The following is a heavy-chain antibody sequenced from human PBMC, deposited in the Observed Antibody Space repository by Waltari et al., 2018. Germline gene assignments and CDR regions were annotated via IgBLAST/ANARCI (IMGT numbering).Heavy chain of an antibody. D-gene: IGHD3-10*01. CDR1: GFTFSSYS. J-gene: IGHJ4*02. CDR3: APMVRGVISY. V-gene: IGHV3-21*01. CDR2: ISSSSSYR. Sequence: EVQLVESGGGLVKPGGSLRLSCAASGFTFSSYSMNWVRQAPGKGLEWVSSISSSSSYRYYADSVKGRFTISRDNAKNSLYLQMNSLRAEDTAVYYCAPMVRGVISYWGQGTLVTVSS.